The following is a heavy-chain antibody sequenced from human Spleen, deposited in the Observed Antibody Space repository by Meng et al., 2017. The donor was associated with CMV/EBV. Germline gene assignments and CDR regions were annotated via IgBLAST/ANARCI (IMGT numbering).Heavy chain of an antibody. CDR2: LYHTERT. Sequence: SWTWGRPSPRRRLEWLGELYHTERTNYNPSPTRRVTISVAKAENNFSLTLRSATAADTAVYYCARGPTLSGQYYHFDIPGAWFDPWGQGTLVTVSS. V-gene: IGHV4-4*02. CDR1: S. CDR3: ARGPTLSGQYYHFDIPGAWFDP. D-gene: IGHD3-3*01. J-gene: IGHJ5*02.